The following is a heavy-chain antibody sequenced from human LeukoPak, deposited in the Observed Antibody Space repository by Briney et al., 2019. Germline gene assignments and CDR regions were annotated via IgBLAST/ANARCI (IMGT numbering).Heavy chain of an antibody. J-gene: IGHJ4*02. CDR3: ARAALSYDILEGGDY. Sequence: ASVKVSCKASGYTFTRYYMHWVRQAPGQGLEWMGWINPNSGGTNYAQKFQGRVTMTRDTSISTAYMELSRLRSDDTAVYYCARAALSYDILEGGDYWGQGTLVTVSS. V-gene: IGHV1-2*02. CDR2: INPNSGGT. D-gene: IGHD3-9*01. CDR1: GYTFTRYY.